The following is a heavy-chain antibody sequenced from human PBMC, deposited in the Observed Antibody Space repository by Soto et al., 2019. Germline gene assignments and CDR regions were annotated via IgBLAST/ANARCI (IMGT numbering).Heavy chain of an antibody. CDR1: GFTFSSYA. CDR3: AKAPTTVLGRGLYGMDV. CDR2: ISGSGGST. D-gene: IGHD4-17*01. V-gene: IGHV3-23*01. Sequence: EVQLLESGGGLVQPGGSLRLSCAASGFTFSSYAMSWVRQAPGKGLEWVSAISGSGGSTYYADSVKGRFTISRDNSKNSQYLQMNSLRAEDTAVYYCAKAPTTVLGRGLYGMDVWGQGTTVTVSS. J-gene: IGHJ6*02.